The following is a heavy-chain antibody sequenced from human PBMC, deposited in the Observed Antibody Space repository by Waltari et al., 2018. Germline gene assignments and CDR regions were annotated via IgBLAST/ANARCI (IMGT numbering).Heavy chain of an antibody. CDR3: ASSVVVTASYFDL. D-gene: IGHD2-21*02. J-gene: IGHJ2*01. CDR1: GYTFTDYY. V-gene: IGHV1-2*02. Sequence: QVQLVQSGAEVKKPGASVKVSCKASGYTFTDYYMHWVRQAPGQGLEWMGWINPKGGGTNYAQKFQGRVTMTRDTSITTAYMELSRLRSDDTAVYYCASSVVVTASYFDLWGRGTLVTVSS. CDR2: INPKGGGT.